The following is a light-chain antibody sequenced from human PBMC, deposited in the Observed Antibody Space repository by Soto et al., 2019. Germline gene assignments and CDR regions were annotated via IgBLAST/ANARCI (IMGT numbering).Light chain of an antibody. CDR2: DTF. Sequence: EIVMTQSPATLSVSPGEIVTLSCSASQSLNSNYLAWHQQKPGQAPRLLIYDTFSRASGIPDRFSGSGSGTDFTLTISRLEPEDFAVYYCHKYGGSPRKFGQGTKVDIK. V-gene: IGKV3-20*01. J-gene: IGKJ1*01. CDR1: QSLNSNY. CDR3: HKYGGSPRK.